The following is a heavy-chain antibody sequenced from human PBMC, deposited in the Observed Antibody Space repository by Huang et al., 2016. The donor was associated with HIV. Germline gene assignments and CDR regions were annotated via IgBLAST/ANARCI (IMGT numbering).Heavy chain of an antibody. CDR3: AKGGGASPRLHAFDV. Sequence: EVQLLESGGGLVQPGGSLRLSCGASGFTFSTYAMSWVRKAPGKGLEWVSGCSGSGGGPYYADSVKGRFTISRDNSNNTLYLQMNSLRVEDTAVYYCAKGGGASPRLHAFDVWGQGTMVTVSS. CDR1: GFTFSTYA. CDR2: CSGSGGGP. D-gene: IGHD5-18*01. J-gene: IGHJ3*01. V-gene: IGHV3-23*01.